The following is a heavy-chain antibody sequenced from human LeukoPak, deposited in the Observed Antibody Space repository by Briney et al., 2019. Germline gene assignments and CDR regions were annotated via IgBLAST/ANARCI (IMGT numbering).Heavy chain of an antibody. J-gene: IGHJ4*02. CDR2: ISYDGSNK. D-gene: IGHD3-22*01. CDR3: SNWNYYDSSGYYYVRGDY. Sequence: PGRSLRLSCAASGFTFSSYGMPWVRQAPGKGLEWVAVISYDGSNKYYADSVKGRFTISRDNSKNTLYLQMNSLRAEDTAVYYFSNWNYYDSSGYYYVRGDYWGQGTLVTVSS. CDR1: GFTFSSYG. V-gene: IGHV3-30*18.